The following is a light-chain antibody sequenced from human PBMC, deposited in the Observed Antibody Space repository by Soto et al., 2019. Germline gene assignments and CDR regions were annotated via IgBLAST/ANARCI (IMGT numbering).Light chain of an antibody. CDR2: GAS. V-gene: IGKV3-15*01. Sequence: EIVMTQSPATLSVSPGERATLSCRASQSVSSNLAWYQQRPGQAPRLLIYGASTRATGLPARFSGSGSGTEFTLTISSLQSEDFALYYCQQYNNWPDTFGQGTKLELK. CDR1: QSVSSN. J-gene: IGKJ2*01. CDR3: QQYNNWPDT.